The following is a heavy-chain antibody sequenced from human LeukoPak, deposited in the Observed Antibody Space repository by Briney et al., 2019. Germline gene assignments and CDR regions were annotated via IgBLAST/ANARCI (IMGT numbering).Heavy chain of an antibody. CDR1: GGSISSYY. J-gene: IGHJ4*02. V-gene: IGHV4-59*01. Sequence: SETLSLTCTASGGSISSYYWSWIRQPPGKGLEWIGYIYYSGSTNYNPSLKSRVTISVDMSKNQFSLKLRSVTAADTAVYYCARALRGGNSYGYLDSWGQGSLVTVSS. D-gene: IGHD5-18*01. CDR3: ARALRGGNSYGYLDS. CDR2: IYYSGST.